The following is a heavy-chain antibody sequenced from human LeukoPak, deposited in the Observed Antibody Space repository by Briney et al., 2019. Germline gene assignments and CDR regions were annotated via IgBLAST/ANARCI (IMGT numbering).Heavy chain of an antibody. CDR2: FDPEDGET. D-gene: IGHD6-19*01. J-gene: IGHJ6*03. V-gene: IGHV1-24*01. Sequence: ASVKVSCKVSGYTLTELSMHWVRQAPGKGLEWMGGFDPEDGETIYAQKFQGSVSMTEDTSTDTAYMELSSLRSEDTAVYYCATGGSGWLNYYYYYMDVWGKGTTVTVSS. CDR3: ATGGSGWLNYYYYYMDV. CDR1: GYTLTELS.